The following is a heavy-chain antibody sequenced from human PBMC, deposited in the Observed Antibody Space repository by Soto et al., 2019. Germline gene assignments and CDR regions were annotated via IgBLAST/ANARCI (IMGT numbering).Heavy chain of an antibody. J-gene: IGHJ4*01. Sequence: ASVKVSCKVSGYTLTELSMHWVRQAPGKGREWMGGFDPEDGKTTSAQKFQGRVTVTEDTSTDTAYMELSSLRSEDTAVYYCAREGVFYDYVWGSYRLPPNVDYWG. CDR1: GYTLTELS. V-gene: IGHV1-24*01. D-gene: IGHD3-16*02. CDR3: AREGVFYDYVWGSYRLPPNVDY. CDR2: FDPEDGKT.